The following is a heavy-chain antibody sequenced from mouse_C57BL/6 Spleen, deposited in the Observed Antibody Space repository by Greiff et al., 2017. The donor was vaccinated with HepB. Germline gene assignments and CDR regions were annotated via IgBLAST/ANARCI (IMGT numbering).Heavy chain of an antibody. CDR2: IYPGSGST. V-gene: IGHV1-55*01. CDR1: GYTFTSYW. J-gene: IGHJ4*01. Sequence: QVQLQQPGAELVKPGASVKMSCKASGYTFTSYWLTWVKQRPGQGLEWIGDIYPGSGSTNYNEKFKSKATLTVDTSSSTAYMQLSTLTSEDSAVYYCARSGLVLAMDYWGQGTSVTVSS. CDR3: ARSGLVLAMDY. D-gene: IGHD2-2*01.